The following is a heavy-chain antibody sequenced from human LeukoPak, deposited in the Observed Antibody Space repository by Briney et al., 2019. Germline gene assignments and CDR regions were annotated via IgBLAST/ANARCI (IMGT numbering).Heavy chain of an antibody. CDR3: ARDAKYYYGSRTFFFYEY. Sequence: SETLSLTCTVSGGSFTTYYWSWIRQPAGKGLEWMGHIDSSGTTNYNPSLKSRVTMSTDTSKNQFSLKLSSVTAADTAIYYCARDAKYYYGSRTFFFYEYWGQGTLLTVSS. CDR1: GGSFTTYY. D-gene: IGHD3-10*01. CDR2: IDSSGTT. J-gene: IGHJ4*02. V-gene: IGHV4-4*07.